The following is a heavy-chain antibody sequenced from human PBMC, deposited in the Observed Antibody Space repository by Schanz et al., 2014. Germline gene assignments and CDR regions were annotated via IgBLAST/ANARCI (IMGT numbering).Heavy chain of an antibody. V-gene: IGHV4-30-4*07. CDR3: YGMDV. J-gene: IGHJ6*02. Sequence: QLHLQESGPGLAKPSQTLSLTCAVSGGSISSGGYSWSWIRQPPGKGLEWIGYIFFRGSTYYNPALKSRVTISIYPSKNQFSLRLPSVTAADTAVYYCYGMDVWGQGTTVTVSS. CDR2: IFFRGST. CDR1: GGSISSGGYS.